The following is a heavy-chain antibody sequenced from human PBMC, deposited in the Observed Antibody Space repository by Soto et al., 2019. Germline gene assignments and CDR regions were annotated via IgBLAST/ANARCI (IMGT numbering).Heavy chain of an antibody. J-gene: IGHJ4*02. D-gene: IGHD3-10*01. CDR2: ISGYNGNT. CDR1: GYTFTSYG. Sequence: GASVKVSCKASGYTFTSYGISWVRQAPGQGLEWMGWISGYNGNTNYAQKLQGRVTMTTDTSTSTAYMELRSLRSDDTAVYYCARDQGSYYGSGSSYIPFDYWGQGTLVTVSS. CDR3: ARDQGSYYGSGSSYIPFDY. V-gene: IGHV1-18*01.